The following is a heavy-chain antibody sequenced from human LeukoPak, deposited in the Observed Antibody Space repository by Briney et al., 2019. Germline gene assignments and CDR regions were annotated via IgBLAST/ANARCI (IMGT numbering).Heavy chain of an antibody. CDR3: ARLYGNYQNYFDY. CDR2: IYTSGST. CDR1: GGSISSGSYY. J-gene: IGHJ4*02. Sequence: SETLSLTCTVSGGSISSGSYYWRWIRQPAGKGLEWIGRIYTSGSTNYNPSLKSRVTISVDTSKNQFSLKLRSVTAADTAVYYCARLYGNYQNYFDYWGQGTLVTVSS. D-gene: IGHD1-7*01. V-gene: IGHV4-61*02.